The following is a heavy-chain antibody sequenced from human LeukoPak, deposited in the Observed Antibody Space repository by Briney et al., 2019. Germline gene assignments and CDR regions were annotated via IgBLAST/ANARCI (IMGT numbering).Heavy chain of an antibody. Sequence: GGSLRLSCAASGFTFSSYGMTWVRQAPGKGLEWVSGISGSGGSTKHADSVKGRFTISRDNSKNTLYLQMNSLRAEDTALYYCAKYSSGWVNDYWGQGTLVTVSS. J-gene: IGHJ4*02. CDR1: GFTFSSYG. D-gene: IGHD6-19*01. CDR3: AKYSSGWVNDY. V-gene: IGHV3-23*01. CDR2: ISGSGGST.